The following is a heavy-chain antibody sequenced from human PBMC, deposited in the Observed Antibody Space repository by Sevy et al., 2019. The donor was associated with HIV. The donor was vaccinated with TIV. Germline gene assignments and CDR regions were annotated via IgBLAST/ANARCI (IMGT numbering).Heavy chain of an antibody. D-gene: IGHD3-3*01. CDR2: ISGSGGST. CDR3: AGGFWSGFDY. Sequence: GESLKISCAASGFIFSSYVMNWVRQAPGKGLEWVSAISGSGGSTYYADSVKGRFTISRDNFKNTLYLEMNSLRVEDMAVYYCAGGFWSGFDYWGQGTLVTVSS. V-gene: IGHV3-23*01. CDR1: GFIFSSYV. J-gene: IGHJ4*02.